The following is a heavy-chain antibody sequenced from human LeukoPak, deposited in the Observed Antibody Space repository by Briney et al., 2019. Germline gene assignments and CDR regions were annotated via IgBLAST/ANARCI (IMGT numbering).Heavy chain of an antibody. V-gene: IGHV5-51*03. CDR2: IYPNDSVI. Sequence: GESLKISCNACGCNFRPFWLGWVRQMPGKGLEWMGMIYPNDSVIRYSPSFQGQVTISADKSINTAYLQWSSLKASDSAMYYCGRTSGAPWGQGTLVTVSS. CDR3: GRTSGAP. CDR1: GCNFRPFW. D-gene: IGHD1-26*01. J-gene: IGHJ5*02.